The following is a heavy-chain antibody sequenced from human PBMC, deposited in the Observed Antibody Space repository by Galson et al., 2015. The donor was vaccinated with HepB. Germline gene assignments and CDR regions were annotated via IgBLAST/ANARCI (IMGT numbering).Heavy chain of an antibody. V-gene: IGHV1-24*01. CDR1: GYTLTELS. J-gene: IGHJ4*02. CDR2: FDPEDGET. D-gene: IGHD3-22*01. CDR3: ATVSHYYDSSGYAFDY. Sequence: SVKVSCKVSGYTLTELSMHWVRQAPGKGLEWMGGFDPEDGETIYAQKFQGRVTMTEDTSTDTAYMELSSLRSEDTAVYYCATVSHYYDSSGYAFDYWGQGTLVTVSS.